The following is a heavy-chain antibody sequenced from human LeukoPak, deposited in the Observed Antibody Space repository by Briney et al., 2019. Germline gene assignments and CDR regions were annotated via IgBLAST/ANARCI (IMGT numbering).Heavy chain of an antibody. V-gene: IGHV3-23*01. CDR2: ISGSGGST. Sequence: GGSLRLSCGASGFTFSSYAMSWVRQAPGKGLEWVSAISGSGGSTYYADSVKGRFTISRDNSKNTLYLQMNSLRAEDTAVYYCTKGTHIVGATEANYWGQGTLVTVSS. CDR1: GFTFSSYA. CDR3: TKGTHIVGATEANY. D-gene: IGHD1-26*01. J-gene: IGHJ4*02.